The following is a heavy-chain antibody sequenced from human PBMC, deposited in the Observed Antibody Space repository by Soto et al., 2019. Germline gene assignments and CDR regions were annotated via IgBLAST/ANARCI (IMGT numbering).Heavy chain of an antibody. V-gene: IGHV3-74*01. CDR1: GFTFRLHC. D-gene: IGHD2-2*01. CDR3: VRGTTEWRGMDY. Sequence: DVQLVESGGGLIQPGGSLRLSCAASGFTFRLHCMHWVRQGPGKGLVWVSRICMNGAATAYADSVRGRFTISRDDAEDTLSLQMNSLRDEDTAVYYCVRGTTEWRGMDYWGQGTLVTVSP. J-gene: IGHJ4*02. CDR2: ICMNGAAT.